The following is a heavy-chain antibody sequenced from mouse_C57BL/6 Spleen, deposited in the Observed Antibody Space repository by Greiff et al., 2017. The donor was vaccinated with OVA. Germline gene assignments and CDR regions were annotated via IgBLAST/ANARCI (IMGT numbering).Heavy chain of an antibody. CDR3: TRPYYSNYVDD. CDR2: ISSGSSTI. CDR1: GFTFSDYG. Sequence: EVMLVESGGGLVKPGGSLKLSCAASGFTFSDYGMHWVRPAPEKGLEWVAYISSGSSTIYYADTVKGRVTISRDNAKNTLFLQMTSLKSEDTAMYYCTRPYYSNYVDDWGQGTTLTVSS. V-gene: IGHV5-17*03. J-gene: IGHJ2*01. D-gene: IGHD2-12*01.